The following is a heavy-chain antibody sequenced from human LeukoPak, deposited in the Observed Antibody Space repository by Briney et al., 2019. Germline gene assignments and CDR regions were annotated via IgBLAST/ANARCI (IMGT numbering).Heavy chain of an antibody. CDR3: ARAHYDILTGPNYFDY. V-gene: IGHV3-21*01. Sequence: GGSLRLSCAASGFTFSSYSMNWVRQAPGKGLEWVSSISSSSSYIYYADSVKGRFTISRDNAKNSLYLQMNSLRAEDTAVYYCARAHYDILTGPNYFDYWGQGTLVTVSS. CDR2: ISSSSSYI. CDR1: GFTFSSYS. D-gene: IGHD3-9*01. J-gene: IGHJ4*02.